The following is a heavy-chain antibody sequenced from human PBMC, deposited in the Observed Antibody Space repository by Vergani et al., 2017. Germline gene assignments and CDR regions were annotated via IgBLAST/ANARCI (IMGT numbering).Heavy chain of an antibody. V-gene: IGHV3-9*01. CDR1: GFTFDDYA. CDR2: ISWNSGSI. D-gene: IGHD2-2*01. Sequence: EVQLVESGGGLVQPGRSLRLSCAASGFTFDDYAMHWVRQAPGKGLEWVSGISWNSGSIGYADSVKGRFTISRDNAKNSLYLQMNSLRAEDTALYYCARVGACSSTSCYVGYYYYYMDVWGKGTTVTVSS. J-gene: IGHJ6*03. CDR3: ARVGACSSTSCYVGYYYYYMDV.